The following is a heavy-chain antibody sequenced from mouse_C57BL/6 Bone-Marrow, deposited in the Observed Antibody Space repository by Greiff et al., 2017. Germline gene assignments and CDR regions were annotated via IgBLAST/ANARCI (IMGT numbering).Heavy chain of an antibody. V-gene: IGHV1-66*01. D-gene: IGHD1-1*01. J-gene: IGHJ1*03. CDR3: ARSSSYWYFDV. Sequence: QVQLKQSGPELVKPGASVKISCKASGYSFTSYYIHWVKQRPGQGLEWIGWIYPGSGNTKYNEKFKGKATLTADTSSSTAYMQLSSLTSEDSAVYYCARSSSYWYFDVWGTGTTVTVSS. CDR1: GYSFTSYY. CDR2: IYPGSGNT.